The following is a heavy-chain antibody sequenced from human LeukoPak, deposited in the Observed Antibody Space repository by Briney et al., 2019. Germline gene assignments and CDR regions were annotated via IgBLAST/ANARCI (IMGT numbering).Heavy chain of an antibody. Sequence: GGSLRLSCAASGFTFSSYAMGWVRQAPGKGRGGVSSITSSGSTTYYADSVKGRFTISRDNSKTTLYLQMNSLRAEDTAVYYCAKDPHFIRGGYFVYWGQRTLVTASS. CDR1: GFTFSSYA. D-gene: IGHD3-3*02. CDR3: AKDPHFIRGGYFVY. J-gene: IGHJ4*02. V-gene: IGHV3-23*01. CDR2: ITSSGSTT.